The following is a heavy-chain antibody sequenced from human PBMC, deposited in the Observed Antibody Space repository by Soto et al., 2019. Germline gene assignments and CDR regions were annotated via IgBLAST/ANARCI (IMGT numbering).Heavy chain of an antibody. CDR2: INHSGST. J-gene: IGHJ5*02. CDR1: GGSFSGYY. CDR3: ARDHRHYDFWSGYYNWFDP. D-gene: IGHD3-3*01. V-gene: IGHV4-34*01. Sequence: SETLSLTCAVYGGSFSGYYWSWIRQPPGKGLEWIGEINHSGSTNYNPSLKSRVTISVDTSKNQFSLKLSSVTAADTAVYYCARDHRHYDFWSGYYNWFDPWGQGTLVTVSS.